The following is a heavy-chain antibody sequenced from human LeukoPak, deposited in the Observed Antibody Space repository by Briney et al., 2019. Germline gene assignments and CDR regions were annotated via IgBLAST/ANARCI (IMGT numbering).Heavy chain of an antibody. Sequence: GESLQISCEGSGYIFTSYWIGWVRQLPGKGLEWMGIIYPGDSDTRYSPSFQGQVTISADKSISTAYLQWSSLKASDTAMYYCARQEAGPYFDYWGQGTLVTVSS. V-gene: IGHV5-51*01. D-gene: IGHD6-19*01. J-gene: IGHJ4*02. CDR1: GYIFTSYW. CDR2: IYPGDSDT. CDR3: ARQEAGPYFDY.